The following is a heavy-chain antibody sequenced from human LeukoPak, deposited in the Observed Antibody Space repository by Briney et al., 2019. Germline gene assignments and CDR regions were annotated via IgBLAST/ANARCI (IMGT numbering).Heavy chain of an antibody. CDR3: ARGSGAFDI. CDR2: IYYTGST. Sequence: SETLSLTCTVSGGSISTYYWSWIRQAPGKGLEWIGYIYYTGSTNYNPSLKSRVTISVDTSKNQFSLKLSSVTAADTAVYYCARGSGAFDIWGQGTMVTVSS. V-gene: IGHV4-59*01. J-gene: IGHJ3*02. D-gene: IGHD3-10*01. CDR1: GGSISTYY.